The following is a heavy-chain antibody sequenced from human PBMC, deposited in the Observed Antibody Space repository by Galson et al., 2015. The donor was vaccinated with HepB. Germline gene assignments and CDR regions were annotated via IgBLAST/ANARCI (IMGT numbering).Heavy chain of an antibody. Sequence: SLRLSCAASGFTFSSSAMHWVRQAPGKGLEWVAVISYDGSNKYSADSVKGRFTISRDNAKNTVFLQMNSLRADDTALYYCTRFRGSGWYFDYWGQGKQVSVSS. D-gene: IGHD6-19*01. CDR1: GFTFSSSA. CDR3: TRFRGSGWYFDY. V-gene: IGHV3-30-3*01. J-gene: IGHJ4*02. CDR2: ISYDGSNK.